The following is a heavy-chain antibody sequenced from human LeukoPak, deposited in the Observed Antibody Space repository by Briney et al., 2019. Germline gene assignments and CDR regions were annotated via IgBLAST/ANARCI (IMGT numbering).Heavy chain of an antibody. CDR2: INHSGST. CDR3: AGGRNYYDSSGYYP. D-gene: IGHD3-22*01. CDR1: GGSFSGYY. V-gene: IGHV4-34*01. J-gene: IGHJ5*02. Sequence: SETLSLTCAVYGGSFSGYYWSWIRQPPGKGLEWIGEINHSGSTNYNPSLKSRVTISVDTSKNQFSLKLSSVTAADTAVYYCAGGRNYYDSSGYYPWGQGTLVTVSS.